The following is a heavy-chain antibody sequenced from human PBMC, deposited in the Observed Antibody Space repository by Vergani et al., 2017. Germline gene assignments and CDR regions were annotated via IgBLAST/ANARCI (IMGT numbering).Heavy chain of an antibody. D-gene: IGHD5-12*01. CDR2: INHSGST. Sequence: QVQLQQWGAGLLKPSETLSLTCAVYGGSFSGYHWSWIRQPPGKGLEWIGEINHSGSTNYNPSLKSRLTISVDTSKNQFPLKLSSVTAADTAVYYCARTRWATGYYYYGMDVWGQGTTVTVYS. V-gene: IGHV4-34*01. J-gene: IGHJ6*02. CDR1: GGSFSGYH. CDR3: ARTRWATGYYYYGMDV.